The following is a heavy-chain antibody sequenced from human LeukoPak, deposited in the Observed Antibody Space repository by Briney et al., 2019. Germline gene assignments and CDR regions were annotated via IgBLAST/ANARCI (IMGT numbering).Heavy chain of an antibody. Sequence: GGPWNLPGQAPGFTFSGNAMSWAGQVPGRGWKGSQPFVGSGGSTYYADSVKGRFTISRDNAKNSLYLQMNSLRAEDTAVYYCARDYDSSGYYYEDDAFDIWGQGTMVTVSS. CDR3: ARDYDSSGYYYEDDAFDI. D-gene: IGHD3-22*01. CDR2: FVGSGGST. CDR1: GFTFSGNA. V-gene: IGHV3-23*01. J-gene: IGHJ3*02.